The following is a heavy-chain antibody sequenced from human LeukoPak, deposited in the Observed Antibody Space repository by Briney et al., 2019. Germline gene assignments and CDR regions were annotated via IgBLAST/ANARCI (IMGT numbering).Heavy chain of an antibody. Sequence: SKTLSLTCAVYGGSFSGYYWSWIRQPPGKGLEWIGEINHSGSTNYNPSLKSRVTISVDTSKNQFSLRLSSVTAADTAVYYCARGLDLSYGAYYYGMDVWGQGTTVTVSS. CDR1: GGSFSGYY. J-gene: IGHJ6*02. CDR3: ARGLDLSYGAYYYGMDV. CDR2: INHSGST. D-gene: IGHD4/OR15-4a*01. V-gene: IGHV4-34*01.